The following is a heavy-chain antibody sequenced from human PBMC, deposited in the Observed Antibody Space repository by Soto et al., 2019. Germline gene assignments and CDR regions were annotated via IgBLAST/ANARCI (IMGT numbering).Heavy chain of an antibody. Sequence: SETLSLTWTVSGGPVSRGSYYWSWIPQPPVQALEWFWSVYSSASTNYNPSLNSLFTISIDTSTTQFSLKLSFVTAADTAVYYCARERNDYGGRNACEIWGQGT. J-gene: IGHJ3*02. D-gene: IGHD4-17*01. CDR1: GGPVSRGSYY. V-gene: IGHV4-61*01. CDR3: ARERNDYGGRNACEI. CDR2: VYSSAST.